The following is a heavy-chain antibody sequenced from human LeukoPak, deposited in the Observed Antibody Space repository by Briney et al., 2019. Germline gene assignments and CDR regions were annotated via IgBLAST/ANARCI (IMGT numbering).Heavy chain of an antibody. CDR1: GFTFSSYA. V-gene: IGHV3-23*01. J-gene: IGHJ4*02. Sequence: GGSLRLSCAASGFTFSSYAMSWVRQAPGKGLEWVSAISGSGGSTYYADSVKGRFTISRGNSKNTLYLQMNSLRAEDTAVYYCAKGSPRYSSSWYFDYWGQGTLVTVSS. D-gene: IGHD6-13*01. CDR3: AKGSPRYSSSWYFDY. CDR2: ISGSGGST.